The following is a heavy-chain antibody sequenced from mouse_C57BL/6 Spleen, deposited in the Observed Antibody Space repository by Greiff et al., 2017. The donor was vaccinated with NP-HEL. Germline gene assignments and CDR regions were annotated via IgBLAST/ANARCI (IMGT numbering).Heavy chain of an antibody. V-gene: IGHV1-69*01. D-gene: IGHD2-4*01. CDR3: ARPYRDYDAWFAY. CDR2: IDPSDSYT. CDR1: GYTFTSYW. Sequence: LQQPGAELVMPGASVKLSCKASGYTFTSYWMHWVKQRPGQGLEWIGEIDPSDSYTNYNQKFKGKSTLTVDKSSSTAYMQLSSLTSEDSAVYYCARPYRDYDAWFAYWGQGTLVTVSA. J-gene: IGHJ3*01.